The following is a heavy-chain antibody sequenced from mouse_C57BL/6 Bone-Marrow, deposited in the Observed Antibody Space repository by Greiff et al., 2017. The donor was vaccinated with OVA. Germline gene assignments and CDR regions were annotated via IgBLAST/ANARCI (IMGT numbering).Heavy chain of an antibody. CDR3: ARQGGSSPFYWYFDV. Sequence: EVMLVESGGGLVQPGESLKLSCESNEYEFPSHDMSWVRKTPEKRLELVAAINSDGGSTYYPDTMERRFIISRDNTKKTLYLQMSSLRSEDTALYYCARQGGSSPFYWYFDVWGTGTTVTVSS. CDR1: EYEFPSHD. V-gene: IGHV5-2*03. J-gene: IGHJ1*03. D-gene: IGHD1-1*01. CDR2: INSDGGST.